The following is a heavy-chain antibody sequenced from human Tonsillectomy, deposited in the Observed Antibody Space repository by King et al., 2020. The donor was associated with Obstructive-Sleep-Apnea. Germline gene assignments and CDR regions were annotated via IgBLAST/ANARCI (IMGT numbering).Heavy chain of an antibody. CDR2: ISYDGSNK. CDR3: AREYPGYFDY. V-gene: IGHV3-30*04. J-gene: IGHJ4*02. Sequence: QLVQSGGGVVQPGRSLRLSCAASGFTFSSYAMHWVRQAPGKGLEWVAVISYDGSNKYYADSVKCRFTISRDNSKNTLYLQMNSLRAEDTAVYYCAREYPGYFDYWGQGTLVTVSS. CDR1: GFTFSSYA. D-gene: IGHD2-2*01.